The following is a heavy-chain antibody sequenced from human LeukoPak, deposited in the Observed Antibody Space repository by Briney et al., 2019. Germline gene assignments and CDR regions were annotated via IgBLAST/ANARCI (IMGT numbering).Heavy chain of an antibody. V-gene: IGHV4-34*01. J-gene: IGHJ5*02. CDR1: GGSLSGYY. CDR3: ARGIYDILTGYYNSVVWFDP. CDR2: INHSGST. D-gene: IGHD3-9*01. Sequence: SETLSLTCAVYGGSLSGYYWSWIRQPPGKGLEWIGEINHSGSTNYNPSLKSRVTISVDTSKNQFSLKLSSVTAADTAVYYCARGIYDILTGYYNSVVWFDPWGQGTLVTVSS.